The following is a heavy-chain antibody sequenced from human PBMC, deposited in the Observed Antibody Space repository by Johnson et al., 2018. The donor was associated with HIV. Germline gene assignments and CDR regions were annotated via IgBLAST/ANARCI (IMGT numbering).Heavy chain of an antibody. CDR1: GFTFSDYY. CDR3: ARATWSDDAFDI. Sequence: VQLVESGGGLVKPGGSLTVSCAGSGFTFSDYYVTWIRQAPGKGLEWVSGINWNGGSTGYADSVKCRFTISRDNARNSLYLQMNSLRAEDTALFYLARATWSDDAFDIWGQGTMVTVSS. V-gene: IGHV3-20*04. CDR2: INWNGGST. D-gene: IGHD2-8*01. J-gene: IGHJ3*02.